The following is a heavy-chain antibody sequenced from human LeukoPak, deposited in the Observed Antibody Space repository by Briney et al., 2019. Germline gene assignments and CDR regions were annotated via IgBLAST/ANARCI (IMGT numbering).Heavy chain of an antibody. J-gene: IGHJ4*02. Sequence: PGGSLRLSCATSGFTFSIYGMSWVRQAPGKGLEWVSAISDSGGNTYYADSVKGRFTISRDNSKNTLYLHMNSLRAEDTAIYFCVRDNYSYRLDVWGQGTLVTVSS. V-gene: IGHV3-23*01. CDR2: ISDSGGNT. D-gene: IGHD2-21*01. CDR1: GFTFSIYG. CDR3: VRDNYSYRLDV.